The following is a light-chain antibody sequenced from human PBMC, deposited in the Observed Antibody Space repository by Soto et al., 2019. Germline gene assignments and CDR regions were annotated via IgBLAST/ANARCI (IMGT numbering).Light chain of an antibody. J-gene: IGKJ5*01. V-gene: IGKV1-5*01. CDR3: QEYDGAPPIT. CDR2: DAS. Sequence: DIQMTQSPSTLSASVGDRVNITCRASQSISSWLAWYQQKRGQAPTLLIFDASSRASGTPERFSGSGSGTDFTLTISRLEPEDFAVYYCQEYDGAPPITFGLGTRREIK. CDR1: QSISSW.